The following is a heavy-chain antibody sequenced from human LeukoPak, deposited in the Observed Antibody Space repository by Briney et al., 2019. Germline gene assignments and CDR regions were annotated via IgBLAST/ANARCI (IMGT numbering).Heavy chain of an antibody. CDR2: IFTSAST. Sequence: SEALSLTCTVDGGSLSSYYWSWIRQPAGKGLEWIERIFTSASTNYNPSHNSRVTTTVDTAKNQFSLELSSVTAADTAVYYCARGGFGGSYYRYYYYYGMDVWGQGTTVTASS. V-gene: IGHV4-59*10. CDR3: ARGGFGGSYYRYYYYYGMDV. J-gene: IGHJ6*02. CDR1: GGSLSSYY. D-gene: IGHD1-26*01.